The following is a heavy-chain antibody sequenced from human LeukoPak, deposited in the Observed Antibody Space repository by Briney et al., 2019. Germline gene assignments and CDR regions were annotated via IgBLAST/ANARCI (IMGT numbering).Heavy chain of an antibody. D-gene: IGHD1-26*01. V-gene: IGHV3-30-3*01. Sequence: GGSLRLSCAASGFTFSSYAMHWVRQAPGKGLEWVAVISYDGSNKYYADSVKGRFTISRDNSKNTLYLQMNSLRAEDTAVYYCARSREGSATDGMDVWGQGTTVTVSS. CDR2: ISYDGSNK. J-gene: IGHJ6*02. CDR1: GFTFSSYA. CDR3: ARSREGSATDGMDV.